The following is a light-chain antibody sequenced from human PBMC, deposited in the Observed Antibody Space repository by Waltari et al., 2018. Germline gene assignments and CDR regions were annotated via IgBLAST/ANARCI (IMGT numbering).Light chain of an antibody. V-gene: IGLV1-51*01. Sequence: QSVLTQQPSVSAAPGQKVTIPGSGSSSNIQTNFVPWYQVLPDTAPKLTIYDNEKRPSAIPDRFSGSKSGTSVTLAITGLQTEDEADYYCGTWDSSLTAGVFGGGTKLTVL. CDR3: GTWDSSLTAGV. J-gene: IGLJ2*01. CDR2: DNE. CDR1: SSNIQTNF.